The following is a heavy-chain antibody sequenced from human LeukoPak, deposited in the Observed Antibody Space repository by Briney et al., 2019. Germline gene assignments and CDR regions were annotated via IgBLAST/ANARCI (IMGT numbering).Heavy chain of an antibody. CDR2: IIPIFGTA. V-gene: IGHV1-69*13. Sequence: SVKVFCKASGGTFSSYAISWVRQAPGQGLEWMGGIIPIFGTANYAQKFQGRVTITADESTSTAYMELSSLRSEDTAVYYCATLTTGTAFDYWGQGTLVTVSS. D-gene: IGHD1-1*01. J-gene: IGHJ4*02. CDR1: GGTFSSYA. CDR3: ATLTTGTAFDY.